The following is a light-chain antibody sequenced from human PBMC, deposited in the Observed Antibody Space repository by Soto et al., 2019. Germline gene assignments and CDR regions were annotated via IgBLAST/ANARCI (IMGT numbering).Light chain of an antibody. CDR2: DVS. CDR3: SSYTSSSTYV. Sequence: QSALTQPASVSGSPGQSITISCTGTSSDVGGYDYVSWYQQHPGEGPKLMIYDVSNRPSGVSNRFSGSKSGNTASLTISGLQAEDVADYYCSSYTSSSTYVFGSGTKVTVL. CDR1: SSDVGGYDY. V-gene: IGLV2-14*01. J-gene: IGLJ1*01.